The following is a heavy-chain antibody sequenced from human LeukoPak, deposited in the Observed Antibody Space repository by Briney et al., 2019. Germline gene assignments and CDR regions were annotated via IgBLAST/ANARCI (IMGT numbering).Heavy chain of an antibody. CDR3: ARALGSSWDSSLDS. CDR2: ISYDGSVE. D-gene: IGHD6-13*01. V-gene: IGHV3-30*04. CDR1: GFTFSNYA. Sequence: PGGSLRLSCAASGFTFSNYAMHWVRQAPGKGLEWVALISYDGSVEKNAASVKGRFTISRDNSKNTLYLQMNSLRTEDTAVYYCARALGSSWDSSLDSWGQGTLVPVFS. J-gene: IGHJ4*02.